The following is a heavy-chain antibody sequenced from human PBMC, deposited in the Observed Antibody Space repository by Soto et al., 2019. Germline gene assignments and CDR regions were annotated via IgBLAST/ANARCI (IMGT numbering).Heavy chain of an antibody. CDR1: GLTVSHNY. Sequence: SGGGLIQPGGSLRLSCVASGLTVSHNYMAWVRQAPEMGLEWVSILYTEGTTYYADSVKGRFTISRDSSKNTLFLQMDSLRAEDTAVYYCVRPRPSGENYGMDVWGQGTTVTVSS. V-gene: IGHV3-53*01. J-gene: IGHJ6*02. CDR2: LYTEGTT. CDR3: VRPRPSGENYGMDV. D-gene: IGHD3-16*01.